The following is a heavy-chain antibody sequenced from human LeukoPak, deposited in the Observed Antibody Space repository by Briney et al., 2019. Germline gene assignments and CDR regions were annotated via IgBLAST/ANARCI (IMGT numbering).Heavy chain of an antibody. CDR2: ISYDGSNK. Sequence: QSGGSLRLSCAASGFTFSSYAMHWVRQAPGKGLEWVAVISYDGSNKYYADSVKGRFTISRDNSKNTLYLQMNSLRAEDTAVYYCARGRGGPLGYWGQGTLVTVSS. CDR1: GFTFSSYA. D-gene: IGHD2-15*01. J-gene: IGHJ4*02. V-gene: IGHV3-30-3*01. CDR3: ARGRGGPLGY.